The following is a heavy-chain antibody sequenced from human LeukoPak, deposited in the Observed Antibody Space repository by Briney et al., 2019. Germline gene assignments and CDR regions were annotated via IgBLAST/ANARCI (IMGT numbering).Heavy chain of an antibody. CDR1: GYSFTSYW. D-gene: IGHD3-10*01. V-gene: IGHV5-10-1*01. J-gene: IGHJ4*02. CDR2: IDPSDSYT. Sequence: GESLRISCKGSGYSFTSYWISWVRQMPGKGLEWMGRIDPSDSYTNYSPSFQGHVTISADKSISTAYLQWSSLKASDTAMYYCARRDNNYGSGEELNDCWGQGTLVTVSS. CDR3: ARRDNNYGSGEELNDC.